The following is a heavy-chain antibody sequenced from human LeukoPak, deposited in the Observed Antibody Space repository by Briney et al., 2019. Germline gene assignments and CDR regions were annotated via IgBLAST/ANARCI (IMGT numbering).Heavy chain of an antibody. Sequence: PGGSLRLSCAASGFTFSSYAMSWVRQAPGKGLEWVSAISGSGGSTYYADSVKGRFTISRDNSKNTPYLQMNSLRAEDTAVYYCAKDIAQQLVLDYWGQGTLVTVSS. V-gene: IGHV3-23*01. CDR2: ISGSGGST. CDR1: GFTFSSYA. J-gene: IGHJ4*02. D-gene: IGHD6-13*01. CDR3: AKDIAQQLVLDY.